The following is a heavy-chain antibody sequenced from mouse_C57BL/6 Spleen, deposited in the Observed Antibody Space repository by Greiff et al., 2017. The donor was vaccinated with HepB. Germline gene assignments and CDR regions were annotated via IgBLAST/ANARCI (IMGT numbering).Heavy chain of an antibody. Sequence: QVQLQQSGAELVMPGASVQLSCKASGYTFTSYWMHWVKQRPGQGLAWIGEIDPSDSYTNYNQKFKGKSTLTVDKSSSTAYMQLSSLTSEDSAVYDCARRGDGNYFDYWGKGTTLTVSS. V-gene: IGHV1-69*01. CDR1: GYTFTSYW. CDR2: IDPSDSYT. CDR3: ARRGDGNYFDY. J-gene: IGHJ2*01. D-gene: IGHD2-1*01.